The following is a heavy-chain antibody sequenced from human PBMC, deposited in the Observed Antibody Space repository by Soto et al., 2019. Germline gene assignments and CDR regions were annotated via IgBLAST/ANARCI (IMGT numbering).Heavy chain of an antibody. D-gene: IGHD3-9*01. J-gene: IGHJ4*02. CDR1: GGSVNSGSYY. Sequence: SETLSLTCTVSGGSVNSGSYYWSWIRQPPGKGLEWIGYIYYIGSTNYSPSLRSRLTITKDTSKNQVVLTMTNMDPMDTGTYYCAHKGPEDWPLDYWGQGTLVTAPQ. CDR3: AHKGPEDWPLDY. CDR2: IYYIGST. V-gene: IGHV4-61*01.